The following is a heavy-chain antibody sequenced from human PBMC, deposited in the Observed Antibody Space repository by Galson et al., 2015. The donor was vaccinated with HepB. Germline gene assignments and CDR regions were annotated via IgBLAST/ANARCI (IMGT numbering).Heavy chain of an antibody. CDR3: ARELVTIFRTTILHSGFDI. Sequence: SLRLSCAASGFTFSDYYMNWIRQAPGKGLEWVSYVSGSGKTTSYADSVKGRFITSRDNAKRSVHLQMNSLRAEDTAVYYCARELVTIFRTTILHSGFDIWGQGTTVTVSS. D-gene: IGHD3-3*01. V-gene: IGHV3-11*01. CDR1: GFTFSDYY. CDR2: VSGSGKTT. J-gene: IGHJ3*02.